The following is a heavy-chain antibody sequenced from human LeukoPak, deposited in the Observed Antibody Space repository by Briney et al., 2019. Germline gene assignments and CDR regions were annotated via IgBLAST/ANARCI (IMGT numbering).Heavy chain of an antibody. CDR1: GYTFTGYY. CDR2: INPNSGGT. D-gene: IGHD3-9*01. Sequence: ASVTVSCKASGYTFTGYYMHWVRQAPGQGLEWMGWINPNSGGTNYAQKFQGRVTMTRDTSTSTAYMELRSLRSDDTAVYYCARVGNLTGYYYYYGMDVWGQGTTVTVSS. V-gene: IGHV1-2*02. J-gene: IGHJ6*02. CDR3: ARVGNLTGYYYYYGMDV.